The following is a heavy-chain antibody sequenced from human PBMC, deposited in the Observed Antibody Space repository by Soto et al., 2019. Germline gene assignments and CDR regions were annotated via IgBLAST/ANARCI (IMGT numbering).Heavy chain of an antibody. CDR2: VYPGDSDT. V-gene: IGHV5-51*01. D-gene: IGHD3-22*01. CDR3: GRLDSSYYFDY. CDR1: GYTFTTYW. Sequence: GESLKISCKGSGYTFTTYWIGWVRQMPGKGLEWMGIVYPGDSDTTYSPSFQGQVTISADKSISTAYLQWNSLKASDSAMYYCGRLDSSYYFDYWGQGTLVTVSS. J-gene: IGHJ4*02.